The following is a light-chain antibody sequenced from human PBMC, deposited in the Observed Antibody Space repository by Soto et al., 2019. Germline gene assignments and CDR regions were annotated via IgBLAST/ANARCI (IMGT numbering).Light chain of an antibody. Sequence: IQMTQSPSSLSASVGDTVTITCRASQTISFCLNWYQQKPGRTPNLLIYATSSLQSGVPSRFDGSGSGTEFTLTISRLQPDDFATYYCQQSFSTPHTFGQGTKLELK. CDR1: QTISFC. CDR2: ATS. J-gene: IGKJ2*01. V-gene: IGKV1-39*01. CDR3: QQSFSTPHT.